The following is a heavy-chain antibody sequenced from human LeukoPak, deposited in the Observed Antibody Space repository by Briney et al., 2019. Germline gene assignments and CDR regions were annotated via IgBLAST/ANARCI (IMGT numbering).Heavy chain of an antibody. J-gene: IGHJ5*02. Sequence: PGGSLRLSCAASGFTFSSYALTWVRQAPGKGPERVCTISNNGGSTFYADSVRGRFTISRDNSKSILFLQMNSLRAEDTALYYCARSYTVSGTRYFDPWGQGTQVTVSS. CDR2: ISNNGGST. D-gene: IGHD6-19*01. V-gene: IGHV3-23*01. CDR1: GFTFSSYA. CDR3: ARSYTVSGTRYFDP.